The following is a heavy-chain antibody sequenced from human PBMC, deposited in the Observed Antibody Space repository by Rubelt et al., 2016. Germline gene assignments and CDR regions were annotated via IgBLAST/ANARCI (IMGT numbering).Heavy chain of an antibody. CDR1: GYTFTDYY. J-gene: IGHJ4*02. CDR3: ARGLTLWRGDSCSCDS. D-gene: IGHD2-15*01. V-gene: IGHV1-2*02. Sequence: GASVKVSCKASGYTFTDYYLHWVRQAPGQGLEWMGWINSNIGGTNYAQKFQGRVTMTRDTSISTAYMELRNLRSDDTAVYYCARGLTLWRGDSCSCDSWGQGTLVTVSS. CDR2: INSNIGGT.